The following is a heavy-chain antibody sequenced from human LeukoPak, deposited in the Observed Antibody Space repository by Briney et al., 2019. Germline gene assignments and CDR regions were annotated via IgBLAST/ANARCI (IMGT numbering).Heavy chain of an antibody. CDR1: GFTVSSNY. J-gene: IGHJ4*02. Sequence: GGSLRLSCAASGFTVSSNYMSWVRQAPGKGLEWVSVIYSGGSTYYADSVKGRFTISRDNSKNTLYLQMNSLRAEDTAVYYCERDYGGNVFDYWGQGNLVTVSS. D-gene: IGHD4-23*01. CDR2: IYSGGST. V-gene: IGHV3-53*01. CDR3: ERDYGGNVFDY.